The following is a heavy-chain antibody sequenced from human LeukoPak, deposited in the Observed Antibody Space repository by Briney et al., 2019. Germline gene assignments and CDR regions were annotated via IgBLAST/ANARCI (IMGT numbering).Heavy chain of an antibody. J-gene: IGHJ4*02. D-gene: IGHD3-10*01. V-gene: IGHV4-39*01. CDR2: IYYSGST. CDR3: ARFSPITNFDY. Sequence: SETLSLTCTVSGGSISSGSYYWGWIRQPPGKGLEWIGSIYYSGSTYYNPSLKSRVTISVDTSNNQFSLQLSSVTAADTAVYYCARFSPITNFDYWGQGTLVTVSS. CDR1: GGSISSGSYY.